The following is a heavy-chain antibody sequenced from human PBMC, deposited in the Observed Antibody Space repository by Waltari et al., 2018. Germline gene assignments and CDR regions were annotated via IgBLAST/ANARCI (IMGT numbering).Heavy chain of an antibody. D-gene: IGHD1-1*01. Sequence: EVQVVESGGGLVQPGGSLRLSCAASGFTYINHWMSWVRQAPGKGLEWVANINQDGSEKYYVDTVKGRFTISRDNAKNSVYLQMNSLRAEDTAFYYCARLWNGPESWGQGTLVTVSA. V-gene: IGHV3-7*03. CDR2: INQDGSEK. CDR1: GFTYINHW. CDR3: ARLWNGPES. J-gene: IGHJ5*02.